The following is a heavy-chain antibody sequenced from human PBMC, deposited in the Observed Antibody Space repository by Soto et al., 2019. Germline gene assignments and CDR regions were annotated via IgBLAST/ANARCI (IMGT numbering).Heavy chain of an antibody. J-gene: IGHJ4*02. Sequence: QITLNESGPTQVKPRQTLTLTCTFSGFSLTTSGVGVGCIRQSPGKAPEGLALIYWDDDKRYSPSLKSRLTITKDTSKNQVVLTMADLDPADTATYYCAHRVLRTVFGLVTTTAIYFDFWGQGTPVAVSS. D-gene: IGHD3-3*01. CDR1: GFSLTTSGVG. CDR2: IYWDDDK. V-gene: IGHV2-5*02. CDR3: AHRVLRTVFGLVTTTAIYFDF.